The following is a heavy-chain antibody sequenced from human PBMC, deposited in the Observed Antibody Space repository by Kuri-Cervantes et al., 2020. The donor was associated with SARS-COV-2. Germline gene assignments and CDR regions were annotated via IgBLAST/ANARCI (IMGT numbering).Heavy chain of an antibody. Sequence: SETLSLTCAASGFTFSSYGMHWVRQAPGKGLEWIGSIYYSGSTYYNPSLKSRVTISVDTSKNQFSLKLSSVTAADTAVYYCARLPSYYYYGMDVWGQGTTVTVSS. CDR2: IYYSGST. CDR1: GFTFSSYG. J-gene: IGHJ6*02. CDR3: ARLPSYYYYGMDV. V-gene: IGHV4-39*01.